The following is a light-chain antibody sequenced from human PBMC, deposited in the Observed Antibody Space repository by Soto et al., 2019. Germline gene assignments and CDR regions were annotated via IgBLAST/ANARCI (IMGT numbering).Light chain of an antibody. CDR1: QSVSRN. CDR2: GAF. V-gene: IGKV3-15*01. J-gene: IGKJ1*01. Sequence: EIVMTHSPFTLSVSPGLRSTLSCRASQSVSRNLAWYQKKPGQAPSLLIYGAFTRATGIPARLSGTGYGTELTITISSMKYEDFELYYCQQYNDWTLTFGQGTKVDIK. CDR3: QQYNDWTLT.